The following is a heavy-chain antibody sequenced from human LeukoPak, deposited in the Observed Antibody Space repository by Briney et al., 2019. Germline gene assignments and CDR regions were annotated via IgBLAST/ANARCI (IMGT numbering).Heavy chain of an antibody. CDR2: IYHSGST. CDR1: GGSISSGGYY. J-gene: IGHJ6*03. D-gene: IGHD3-10*01. CDR3: ARDRPGLLWFGELLYMDV. Sequence: SETLSLTCTVSGGSISSGGYYWSWIRQPPGKGLEWIGYIYHSGSTYYNPSLKSRVTISVDRSKNQFSLKLSSVTAADTAVYYCARDRPGLLWFGELLYMDVWGKGTTVTVSS. V-gene: IGHV4-30-2*01.